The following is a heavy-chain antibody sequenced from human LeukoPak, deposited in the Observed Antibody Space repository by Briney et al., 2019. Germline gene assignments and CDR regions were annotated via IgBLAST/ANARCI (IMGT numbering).Heavy chain of an antibody. CDR3: ATGLGGFPLPFDY. J-gene: IGHJ4*02. CDR1: GYTLTKLP. Sequence: ASVKVSCKVSGYTLTKLPMHWVRQAPGKGLEWMGGFDLEDGEIIYAQKFQGRVTMTEDTSTDTAYMELSRLRSEDTAVYYCATGLGGFPLPFDYWGQGTPVTVSS. CDR2: FDLEDGEI. V-gene: IGHV1-24*01. D-gene: IGHD5-12*01.